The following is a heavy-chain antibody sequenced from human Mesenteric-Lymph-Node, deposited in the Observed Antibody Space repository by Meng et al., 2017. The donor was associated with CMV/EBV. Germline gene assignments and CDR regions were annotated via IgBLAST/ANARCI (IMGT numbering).Heavy chain of an antibody. CDR1: GFTFSSYE. CDR3: ATGGYSVYYYGMDA. J-gene: IGHJ6*02. Sequence: GGSLRLSCAASGFTFSSYEMNWVRQAPGKGLEWISYISTSGSTIYYADSVKGRFTISRDNAKNSLYLQMNSLRAEDSAVYYCATGGYSVYYYGMDAWGQGTTVTVSS. CDR2: ISTSGSTI. D-gene: IGHD4-11*01. V-gene: IGHV3-48*03.